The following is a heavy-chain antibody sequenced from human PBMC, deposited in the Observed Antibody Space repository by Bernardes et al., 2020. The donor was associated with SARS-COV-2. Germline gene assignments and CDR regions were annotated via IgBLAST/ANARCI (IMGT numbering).Heavy chain of an antibody. Sequence: GGSLRLSCAASGFTFSSYSMNWVRQAPGKGLEWVSYISSSSSTIYYADSVKGRFTISRDNAKNSLYLQMNSLRAEDTAVYYCARDGSYGPPGPFDIWGQGTMVTVSS. D-gene: IGHD1-26*01. CDR1: GFTFSSYS. V-gene: IGHV3-48*01. CDR2: ISSSSSTI. CDR3: ARDGSYGPPGPFDI. J-gene: IGHJ3*02.